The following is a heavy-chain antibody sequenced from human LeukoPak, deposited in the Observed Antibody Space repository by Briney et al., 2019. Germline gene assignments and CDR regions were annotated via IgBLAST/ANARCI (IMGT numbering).Heavy chain of an antibody. J-gene: IGHJ4*02. D-gene: IGHD1-26*01. CDR1: GFTVSSNY. Sequence: GGSLRLSCAASGFTVSSNYMSWVRQAPGKGLEWVSVIYSGGSTYYADSVKGRFTISGDNSKNTLYLQMNSLRAEDTAVYYCARAKEWELGLDYWGQGTLVTVSS. CDR2: IYSGGST. V-gene: IGHV3-53*01. CDR3: ARAKEWELGLDY.